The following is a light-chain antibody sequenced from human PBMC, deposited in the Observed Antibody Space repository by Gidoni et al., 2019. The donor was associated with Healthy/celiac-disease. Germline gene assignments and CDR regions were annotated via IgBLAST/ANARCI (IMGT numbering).Light chain of an antibody. CDR2: GAS. Sequence: IVMTHSPATLSVSPGERATLSCRASQSVSSNLAWYQQKPGQAPRRLIYGASTRATGIPARFSGRGSGTEFTLTISSLQSEDFAGYYCQQYNNWPPTFGQGTKLEIK. J-gene: IGKJ2*01. CDR1: QSVSSN. CDR3: QQYNNWPPT. V-gene: IGKV3-15*01.